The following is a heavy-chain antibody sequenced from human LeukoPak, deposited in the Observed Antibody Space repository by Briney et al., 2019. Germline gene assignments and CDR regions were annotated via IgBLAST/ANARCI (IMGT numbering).Heavy chain of an antibody. J-gene: IGHJ6*04. CDR1: GFTFSIYS. V-gene: IGHV3-48*04. CDR3: AELGITMIGGV. CDR2: ISSSGSTI. D-gene: IGHD3-10*02. Sequence: GGSLRLSCAASGFTFSIYSMNWVRQAPGKGLEWVSYISSSGSTIYYADSVKGRFTISRDNAKNSLYLQMNSLRAEDTAVYYCAELGITMIGGVWGKGTTVTISS.